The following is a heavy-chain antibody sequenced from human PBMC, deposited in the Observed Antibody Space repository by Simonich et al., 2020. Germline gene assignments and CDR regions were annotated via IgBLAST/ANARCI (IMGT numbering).Heavy chain of an antibody. V-gene: IGHV3-33*01. Sequence: QVQLVESGGGVVQPGRSLILSCAASGFTFSSYGQDWVRQAPGKVLEWGEFKWKDGIKKYYADSVKGRFTISRDNSKNTLYLQMNSLRAEDTAVYYCARDGGYMVRGVDAFDIWGQGTMVTVSS. CDR2: KWKDGIKK. D-gene: IGHD3-10*01. CDR1: GFTFSSYG. J-gene: IGHJ3*02. CDR3: ARDGGYMVRGVDAFDI.